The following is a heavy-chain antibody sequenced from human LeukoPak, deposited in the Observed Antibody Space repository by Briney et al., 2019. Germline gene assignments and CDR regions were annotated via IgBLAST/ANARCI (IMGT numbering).Heavy chain of an antibody. J-gene: IGHJ4*02. CDR3: AKENNSGRDFWSGLIDY. D-gene: IGHD3-3*01. CDR1: GFTFSSYA. CDR2: ISGSGGST. Sequence: GGSLRLSCAASGFTFSSYAMSWVRQAPGKGLEWVSAISGSGGSTYYADSVKGRFTISRDNSKNTLYLRMSSLRAEDTAVYYCAKENNSGRDFWSGLIDYWGQGTLVTVSS. V-gene: IGHV3-23*01.